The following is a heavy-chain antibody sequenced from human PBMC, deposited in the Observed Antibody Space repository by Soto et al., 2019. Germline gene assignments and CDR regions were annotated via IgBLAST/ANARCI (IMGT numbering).Heavy chain of an antibody. CDR3: ARDRAYYYDSSGYPPGFDY. CDR1: GFTFSSYE. J-gene: IGHJ4*02. CDR2: ISSSGSTI. D-gene: IGHD3-22*01. Sequence: PGGSLRLSCAASGFTFSSYEMNWVRQAPGKGLEWVSYISSSGSTIYYADSVKGRFTISRDNAKNSLYLQMNSLRAEDTAVYYCARDRAYYYDSSGYPPGFDYWGQGTLVTVSS. V-gene: IGHV3-48*03.